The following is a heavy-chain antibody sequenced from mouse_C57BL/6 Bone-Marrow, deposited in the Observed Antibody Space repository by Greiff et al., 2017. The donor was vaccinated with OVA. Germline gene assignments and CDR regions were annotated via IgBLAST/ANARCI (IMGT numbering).Heavy chain of an antibody. J-gene: IGHJ3*01. Sequence: QVQLKESGPELVKPGASVKISCKASGYTFTDYYINWVKQRPGQGLEWIGWIFPGSGSTYYNEKFKGKATLTVDKSSSTAYMLLSSLTSEDSAVYFCARVGDYDVPFAYWGQGTLVTVSA. D-gene: IGHD2-4*01. V-gene: IGHV1-75*01. CDR3: ARVGDYDVPFAY. CDR1: GYTFTDYY. CDR2: IFPGSGST.